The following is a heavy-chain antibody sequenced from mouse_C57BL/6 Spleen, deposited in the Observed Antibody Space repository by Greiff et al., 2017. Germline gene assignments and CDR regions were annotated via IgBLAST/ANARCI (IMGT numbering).Heavy chain of an antibody. CDR1: GFTFSGFY. CDR2: SRNTANDYTT. V-gene: IGHV7-1*01. J-gene: IGHJ4*01. Sequence: EVNVVQPGGGLVQSGRSLRLSCATSGFTFSGFYMQWVRQAPGKGLEWIAASRNTANDYTTEYSASVKGRFIVYRDTSQSILYLRMNALGAEDTAIDDCAGDGYYGYAMDYWGQGTSVTVSS. D-gene: IGHD1-1*01. CDR3: AGDGYYGYAMDY.